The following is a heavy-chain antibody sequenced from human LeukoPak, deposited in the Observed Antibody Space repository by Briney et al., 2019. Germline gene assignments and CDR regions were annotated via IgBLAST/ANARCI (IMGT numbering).Heavy chain of an antibody. D-gene: IGHD1-26*01. CDR1: GYSFTSYW. Sequence: GESLKISCKGSGYSFTSYWIGWVRQMPGKGLEWIGIIYPGNSDTRYSPSFQGQVTISADKSISTAYLQWSSLKASDTAMYYCASPYSGSHDAFDIWGQGTMVTVSS. CDR2: IYPGNSDT. V-gene: IGHV5-51*01. J-gene: IGHJ3*02. CDR3: ASPYSGSHDAFDI.